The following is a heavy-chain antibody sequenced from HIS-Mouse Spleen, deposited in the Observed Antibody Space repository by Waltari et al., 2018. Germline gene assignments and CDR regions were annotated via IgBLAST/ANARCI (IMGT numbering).Heavy chain of an antibody. CDR3: AREIPYSSSWYDWYFDL. J-gene: IGHJ2*01. CDR1: GGSISSSSYY. Sequence: QLQLQESGPGLVKPSETLSLTCTVSGGSISSSSYYWGWIRQPPGKGLEWIGSIYYSGSNYHNPSLKRRVPISVDTSKNQVSLKLSSVTAADTAVYYCAREIPYSSSWYDWYFDLWGRGTLVTVSS. CDR2: IYYSGSN. V-gene: IGHV4-39*07. D-gene: IGHD6-13*01.